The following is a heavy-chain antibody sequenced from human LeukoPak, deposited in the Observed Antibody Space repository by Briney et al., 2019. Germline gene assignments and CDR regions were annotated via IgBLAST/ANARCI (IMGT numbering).Heavy chain of an antibody. CDR1: GGSISSSSYY. Sequence: SETLSLTCTVSGGSISSSSYYWGWIRQSPGKGLEWIGSIYYSGSTYYNPSLKSRVTISVDTSKNQFSLKLSSVTAADTAVYYCARGAGTTQIDYWGQGTLVTVSS. J-gene: IGHJ4*02. CDR3: ARGAGTTQIDY. CDR2: IYYSGST. D-gene: IGHD1-14*01. V-gene: IGHV4-39*07.